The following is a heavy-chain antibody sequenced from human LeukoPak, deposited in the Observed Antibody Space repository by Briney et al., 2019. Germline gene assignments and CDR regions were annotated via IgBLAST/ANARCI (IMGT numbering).Heavy chain of an antibody. CDR3: ARDAGSSSVWDV. CDR1: GGSISSYY. CDR2: IYYSGST. J-gene: IGHJ6*02. V-gene: IGHV4-59*01. D-gene: IGHD6-13*01. Sequence: SSETLSLTCTVSGGSISSYYWSWIRQPPGKGLEWIGYIYYSGSTNYNPSLKSRVTISVDTSMNQFSLKLSSVTAADTAVYYCARDAGSSSVWDVWGQGTTVTVSS.